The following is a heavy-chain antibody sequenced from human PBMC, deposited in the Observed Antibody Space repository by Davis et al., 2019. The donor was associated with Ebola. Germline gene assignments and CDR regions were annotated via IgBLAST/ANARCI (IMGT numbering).Heavy chain of an antibody. CDR2: ISSSSSYI. J-gene: IGHJ6*02. V-gene: IGHV3-21*01. Sequence: GESLKISCAASGFTFNYYAMSWVRQAPGKGLEWVSSISSSSSYIYYADSVKGRFTISRDNAKNSLYLQMNSLRAEDTAVYYCAREYYDFWRGFTSYHYYGMDVWGQGTTVTVSS. D-gene: IGHD3-3*01. CDR1: GFTFNYYA. CDR3: AREYYDFWRGFTSYHYYGMDV.